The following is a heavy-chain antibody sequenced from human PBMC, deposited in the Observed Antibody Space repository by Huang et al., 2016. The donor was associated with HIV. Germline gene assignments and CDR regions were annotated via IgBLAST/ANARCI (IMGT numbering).Heavy chain of an antibody. CDR1: GGSISSSSYY. CDR2: IYYSGST. V-gene: IGHV4-39*01. J-gene: IGHJ3*02. CDR3: ARHMDCSSSSCLAGGHERGPFDM. Sequence: QLQLQESGPGLVQPSETLSLTCSVSGGSISSSSYYWGWIRQPPGKGLAWIGSIYYSGSTVNNPSLNSRVTIAVDTSKNQFSLRLSAVTAADTSVYYCARHMDCSSSSCLAGGHERGPFDMWGQGTMVTVSS. D-gene: IGHD2-2*01.